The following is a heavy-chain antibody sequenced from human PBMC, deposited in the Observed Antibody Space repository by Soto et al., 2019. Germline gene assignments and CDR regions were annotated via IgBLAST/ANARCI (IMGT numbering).Heavy chain of an antibody. CDR3: ARLQPVPAAIYGYYYYGMDV. D-gene: IGHD2-2*01. CDR2: IDPSDSYT. Sequence: PGESLKISCKGSGYSFTSYWISWVRQMPGKGLEWMGRIDPSDSYTNYSPSFQDHVTISADKSISTAYLQWSSLKASDTAMYYCARLQPVPAAIYGYYYYGMDVWGQGTTVTVSS. J-gene: IGHJ6*02. V-gene: IGHV5-10-1*01. CDR1: GYSFTSYW.